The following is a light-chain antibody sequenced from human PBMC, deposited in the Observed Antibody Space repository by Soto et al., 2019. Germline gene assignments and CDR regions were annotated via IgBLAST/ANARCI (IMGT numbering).Light chain of an antibody. CDR2: SNN. CDR1: SSNIGSNY. J-gene: IGLJ2*01. CDR3: AAWDDSLSGVV. Sequence: QSVLTQPPSASGTPGQRVTISCSGSSSNIGSNYVFWYQHLPGTAPKLLIYSNNQRPSGVPDRFSGSKSGTSASLAISGLRFEDETDYYCAAWDDSLSGVVFGGGTKLTVL. V-gene: IGLV1-47*02.